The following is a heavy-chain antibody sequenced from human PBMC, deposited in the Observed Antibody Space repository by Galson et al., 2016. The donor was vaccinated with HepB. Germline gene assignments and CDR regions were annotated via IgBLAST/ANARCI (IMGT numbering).Heavy chain of an antibody. D-gene: IGHD3-10*01. CDR1: GGSFSSFA. V-gene: IGHV1-69*13. CDR2: IIPMFGTP. Sequence: SVKVSCKASGGSFSSFAINWVRQAPGQGLERMGGIIPMFGTPNYAQKFRGRVTITADESTTTAYMELSSLRSQDTALYYCASHTRGQYDSGRYEFNYWGQGTLVSVSS. CDR3: ASHTRGQYDSGRYEFNY. J-gene: IGHJ4*02.